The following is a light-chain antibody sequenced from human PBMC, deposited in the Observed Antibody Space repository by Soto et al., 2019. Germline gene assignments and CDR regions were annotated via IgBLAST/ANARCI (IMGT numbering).Light chain of an antibody. V-gene: IGKV1-27*01. Sequence: DIQMAQSPSSLSASVGDRVTITCRSTQGISNYLAWYQQKPGKVPKLLIYAASTLQSGVPSRFSGSGSGTDFTLTISSLQPEDVATYYCQKYDSALGTFGQGTKVDIK. CDR3: QKYDSALGT. CDR2: AAS. CDR1: QGISNY. J-gene: IGKJ1*01.